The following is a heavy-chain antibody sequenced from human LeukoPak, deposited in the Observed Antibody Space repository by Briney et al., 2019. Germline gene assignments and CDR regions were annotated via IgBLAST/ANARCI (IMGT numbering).Heavy chain of an antibody. CDR3: AIGTYVYYMDV. D-gene: IGHD3-16*01. CDR2: IYRSGST. J-gene: IGHJ6*03. Sequence: SESLSLTCSGSNYSISNSPYWGWLRQPPGKGLGWIGSIYRSGSTFYNPSLKSRVTISLDTSKNQFSLKLSSVTAADTAVYFCAIGTYVYYMDVWGKGTTVTVSS. V-gene: IGHV4-38-2*02. CDR1: NYSISNSPY.